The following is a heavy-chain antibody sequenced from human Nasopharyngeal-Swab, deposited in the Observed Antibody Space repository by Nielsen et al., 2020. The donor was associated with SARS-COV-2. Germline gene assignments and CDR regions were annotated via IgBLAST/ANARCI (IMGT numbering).Heavy chain of an antibody. D-gene: IGHD2-15*01. V-gene: IGHV4-39*07. CDR2: IYYSGST. Sequence: WIRQPPGKGLEWIGSIYYSGSTYYNPSLKSRVTISVDTSKNQFSLKLSSVTAADTAVYYCARRVYCSGGSRYNDYYYYYGMDVWGQGTTVTVSS. CDR3: ARRVYCSGGSRYNDYYYYYGMDV. J-gene: IGHJ6*02.